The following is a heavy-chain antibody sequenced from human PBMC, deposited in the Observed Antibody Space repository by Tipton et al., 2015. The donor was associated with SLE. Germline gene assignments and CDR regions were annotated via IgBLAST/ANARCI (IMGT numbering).Heavy chain of an antibody. D-gene: IGHD3-16*01. CDR3: ARGLGKWYFDL. CDR1: GFTFSGFY. J-gene: IGHJ2*01. V-gene: IGHV3-11*04. CDR2: ISSNGDSK. Sequence: SLRLSYAGSGFTFSGFYMSWIRQAPGKGLEWIANISSNGDSKYFAPSVKGRFTITRDNARNSLYLQMNSLRVEDTAVYYCARGLGKWYFDLWGRGTLVTVSS.